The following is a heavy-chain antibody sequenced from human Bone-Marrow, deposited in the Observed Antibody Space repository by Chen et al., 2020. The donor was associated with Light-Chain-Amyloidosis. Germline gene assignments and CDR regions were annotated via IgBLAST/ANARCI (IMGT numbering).Heavy chain of an antibody. D-gene: IGHD1-26*01. CDR1: GNSISRGYF. Sequence: QVLLQQSGPGLVKPSETLSLICAVSGNSISRGYFWGWIRQPPGKGLEWIGVLDFYHGGSPYYCPSLKSRVTITAATAKNHFSLNLTTVTAADTATYYCARGAVGGTTGVWGQGTLVTVSS. J-gene: IGHJ4*02. CDR2: FYHGGSP. CDR3: ARGAVGGTTGV. V-gene: IGHV4-38-2*01.